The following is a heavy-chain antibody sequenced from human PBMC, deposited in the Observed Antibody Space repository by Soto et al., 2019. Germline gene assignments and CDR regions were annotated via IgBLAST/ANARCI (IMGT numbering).Heavy chain of an antibody. D-gene: IGHD5-12*01. Sequence: PSETLSLTCTVSGGSISSYYWSWIRQPPGKGLEWIGYIYYSGSTNYNPSLKSRVTISVDTSKNQFSLKLSSVTAADTAVYYCARAVDIVAATWFDPWGQGTLVTVSS. J-gene: IGHJ5*02. CDR2: IYYSGST. V-gene: IGHV4-59*01. CDR1: GGSISSYY. CDR3: ARAVDIVAATWFDP.